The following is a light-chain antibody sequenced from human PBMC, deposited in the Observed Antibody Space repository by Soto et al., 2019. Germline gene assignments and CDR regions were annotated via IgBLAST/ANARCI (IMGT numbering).Light chain of an antibody. Sequence: QSVLTQPPSVSGAPGQRVTISCTGSSSNIGAGYDVHWYQQLPGRAPKLLIYGNTNRPSGVPDRFSGSKSGTSASQAITGLQAEDETDYYCLSFDSSLSVVFGGGTKLTVL. J-gene: IGLJ2*01. CDR1: SSNIGAGYD. CDR2: GNT. V-gene: IGLV1-40*01. CDR3: LSFDSSLSVV.